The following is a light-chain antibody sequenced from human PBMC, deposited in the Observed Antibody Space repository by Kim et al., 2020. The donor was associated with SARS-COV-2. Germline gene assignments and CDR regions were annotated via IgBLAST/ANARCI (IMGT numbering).Light chain of an antibody. CDR1: SSDIGGYNY. CDR3: HSYTTTSTLV. J-gene: IGLJ3*02. CDR2: NVD. V-gene: IGLV2-14*03. Sequence: GQSITISGTGTSSDIGGYNYVSCYQQYPGEAPKLLIYNVDKRPSGVSNRFSGSKSGKTASLSISGLQAEDEADYYCHSYTTTSTLVFGGGTKVTVL.